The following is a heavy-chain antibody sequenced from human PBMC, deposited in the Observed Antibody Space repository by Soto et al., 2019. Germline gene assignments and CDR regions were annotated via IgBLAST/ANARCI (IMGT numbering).Heavy chain of an antibody. CDR2: IYSGGRT. CDR3: AREAISSDYFDY. V-gene: IGHV3-53*02. D-gene: IGHD3-22*01. J-gene: IGHJ4*02. CDR1: GFTVSSNY. Sequence: EVQLVETGGGLIQPGGSLRLSCAASGFTVSSNYMSWVRQAPGQGLEWVSFIYSGGRTDYADSVKGRFTISRDNSKNTLYLQMHSLRAEDTAVYSCAREAISSDYFDYWGQGTLVIVSS.